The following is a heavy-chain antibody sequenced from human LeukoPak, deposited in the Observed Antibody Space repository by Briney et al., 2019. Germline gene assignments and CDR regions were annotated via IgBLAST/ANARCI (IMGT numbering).Heavy chain of an antibody. CDR1: GDSISSYY. Sequence: SETLSLTCTVSGDSISSYYWSWIRQPAGKGLEWIGRTETSGNTNYKPSLKSRVTMSVDTSKNQFSLRLSSVTAADTAVYYCARAIWFGEGHDYWGQGTLVTVSS. J-gene: IGHJ4*02. V-gene: IGHV4-4*07. D-gene: IGHD3-10*01. CDR2: TETSGNT. CDR3: ARAIWFGEGHDY.